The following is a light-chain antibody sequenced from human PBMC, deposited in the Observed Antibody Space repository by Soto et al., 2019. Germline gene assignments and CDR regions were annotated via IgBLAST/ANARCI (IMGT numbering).Light chain of an antibody. CDR3: SSYTSSSTLPYV. V-gene: IGLV2-14*01. J-gene: IGLJ1*01. Sequence: QSVLTQPAPVSGSPGQSITISFTGTNSEVGGYNYVSWYQQHPGKAPNLMIYDVSNRPSGVSNRFSGSKSGNTASLTISGLQAEVEADYYCSSYTSSSTLPYVFGTGTKVTVL. CDR2: DVS. CDR1: NSEVGGYNY.